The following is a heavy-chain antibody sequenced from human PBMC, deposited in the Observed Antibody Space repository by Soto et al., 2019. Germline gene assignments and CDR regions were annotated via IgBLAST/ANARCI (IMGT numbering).Heavy chain of an antibody. D-gene: IGHD1-20*01. CDR2: ITPAGGAT. J-gene: IGHJ4*02. Sequence: QVRLVQSGPEVKKPGASVKLSCRESGFTFTSFFLHWVRQAPEQGLEWMGIITPAGGATTSAQKFQGRLTMTRDTSTSTVYMELSSLRSEDTAVYYCVRDSNFVTEYYFDSWGQGTLVTVSS. CDR3: VRDSNFVTEYYFDS. V-gene: IGHV1-46*01. CDR1: GFTFTSFF.